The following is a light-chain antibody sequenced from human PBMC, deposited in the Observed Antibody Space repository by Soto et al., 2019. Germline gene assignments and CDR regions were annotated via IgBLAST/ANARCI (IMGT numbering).Light chain of an antibody. CDR3: QQYDSFPRT. J-gene: IGKJ1*01. CDR2: DAS. CDR1: QSISTW. Sequence: DIQMTQSPSTLSASVGDRVSITCRASQSISTWVAWYQQRPGKGPKFLIYDASRLESGVPSRFSGSGSGTKFTLTISSLQPDDFATYYGQQYDSFPRTFGQGTKVEIQ. V-gene: IGKV1-5*01.